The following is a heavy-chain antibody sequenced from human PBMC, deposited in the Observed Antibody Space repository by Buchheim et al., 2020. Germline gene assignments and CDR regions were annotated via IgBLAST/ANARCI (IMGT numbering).Heavy chain of an antibody. CDR2: IKQDGSEK. Sequence: EVQLVESGGGLVQPGGSLRLSCAASGFTFSSYWMSWVRQAPGQGLEWVANIKQDGSEKYYVDSVKGRFTISRDHAKNSLYLQMNSLRAEDTAVYYCARDHPSDYYYGMDVWGQGTT. CDR1: GFTFSSYW. CDR3: ARDHPSDYYYGMDV. J-gene: IGHJ6*02. V-gene: IGHV3-7*01.